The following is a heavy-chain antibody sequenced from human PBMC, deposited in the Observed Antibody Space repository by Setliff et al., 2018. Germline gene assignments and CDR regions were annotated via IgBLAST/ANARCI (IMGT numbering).Heavy chain of an antibody. D-gene: IGHD6-25*01. J-gene: IGHJ6*02. CDR3: ARVSGMGSPPYYYYYYGMDV. V-gene: IGHV4-39*07. Sequence: SETLSLTCTVSGGSISSSRYYWGWIRQPPGKGLEWIGSNYYSGSTYYNPSLKSRVTISVDTSKNQFSLRLSSVTAADTAVYYCARVSGMGSPPYYYYYYGMDVWGQGTTVTVSS. CDR2: NYYSGST. CDR1: GGSISSSRYY.